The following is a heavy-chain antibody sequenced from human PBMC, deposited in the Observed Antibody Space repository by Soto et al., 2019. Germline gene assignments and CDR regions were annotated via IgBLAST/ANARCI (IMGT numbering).Heavy chain of an antibody. CDR3: ARDDDFWRGYYDY. CDR2: IKQDGSEK. J-gene: IGHJ4*02. CDR1: GFTFSSYW. D-gene: IGHD3-3*01. Sequence: GGSLRLSCAASGFTFSSYWMSWVRQAPGKGLEWVANIKQDGSEKYYVDSVKGRFTISRDNAKNSLYLQMNSLRAEDTAVYYCARDDDFWRGYYDYWGQGTLVTVSS. V-gene: IGHV3-7*01.